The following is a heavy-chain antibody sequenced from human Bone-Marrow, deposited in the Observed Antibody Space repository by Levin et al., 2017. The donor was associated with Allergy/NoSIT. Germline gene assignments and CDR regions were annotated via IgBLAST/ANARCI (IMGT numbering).Heavy chain of an antibody. V-gene: IGHV3-23*01. CDR3: AKKMELRSGEPANFFDY. CDR2: IDDTGGSSI. CDR1: GFTFSSYS. Sequence: GGSLRLSCAASGFTFSSYSMNWVRQAPGKGLEWVSAIDDTGGSSIYYADSVKGRFTISRDTSRNMLYLQMNSLRADDTAVYYCAKKMELRSGEPANFFDYWGQGTLVTVSS. D-gene: IGHD1-7*01. J-gene: IGHJ4*02.